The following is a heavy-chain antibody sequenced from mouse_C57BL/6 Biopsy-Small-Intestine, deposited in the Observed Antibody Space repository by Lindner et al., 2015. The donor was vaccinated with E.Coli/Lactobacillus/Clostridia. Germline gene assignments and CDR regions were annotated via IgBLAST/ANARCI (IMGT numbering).Heavy chain of an antibody. J-gene: IGHJ1*03. V-gene: IGHV1-36*01. Sequence: SVKVSCKVSGYTLTDLSMHWVRQAPGKGLEWMGGFDPEDDETIYAPKFRGRITMTEDTSTDTVYMELSSLSSDYSAVYYCATSTPSLLTGSTYFYFYSMEVWGKGTTVTVSS. CDR1: GYTLTDLS. CDR3: ATSTPSLLTGSTYFYFYSMEV. D-gene: IGHD4-1*01. CDR2: FDPEDDET.